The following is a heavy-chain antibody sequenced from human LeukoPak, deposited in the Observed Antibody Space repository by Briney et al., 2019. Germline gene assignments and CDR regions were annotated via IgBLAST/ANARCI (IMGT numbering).Heavy chain of an antibody. CDR3: ASCVTMVRGVIIRSYYYYYMDV. V-gene: IGHV1-18*01. CDR2: ISTYNGHT. Sequence: ASVKVSCKASGYTFTSYGINWVRQAPGQGLEWMGWISTYNGHTNYAQKIQGRVTITADESTSTAYMELSSLRSEDTAVYYCASCVTMVRGVIIRSYYYYYMDVWGKGTTVTISS. D-gene: IGHD3-10*01. CDR1: GYTFTSYG. J-gene: IGHJ6*03.